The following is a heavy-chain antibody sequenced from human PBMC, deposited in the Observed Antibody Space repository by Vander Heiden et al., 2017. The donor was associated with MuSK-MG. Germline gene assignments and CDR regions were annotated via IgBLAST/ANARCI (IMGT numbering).Heavy chain of an antibody. CDR1: GGSISSSSYY. CDR3: ASRPITMVRGGMRYYYGMDV. CDR2: IYYSGST. V-gene: IGHV4-39*01. D-gene: IGHD3-10*01. Sequence: QLQLQESGPGLVKPSETLSLTCTVSGGSISSSSYYWGWIRQPPGKGLEWIGSIYYSGSTYYNPSLKSRVTISVDTSKNQFSLKLSSVTAADTAVYYCASRPITMVRGGMRYYYGMDVWGQGTTVTVSS. J-gene: IGHJ6*02.